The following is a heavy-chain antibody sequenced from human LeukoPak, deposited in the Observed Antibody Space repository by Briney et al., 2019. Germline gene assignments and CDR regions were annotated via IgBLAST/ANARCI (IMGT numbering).Heavy chain of an antibody. CDR2: IYYSGNT. J-gene: IGHJ4*02. V-gene: IGHV4-59*08. D-gene: IGHD3-10*01. Sequence: SETLSLTCTVSGGSISSYYWSWIRQPPGKGLEWIGYIYYSGNTNYNPSLKSRVTTSVDTSKNHFSLNLSSVTAADTAVYYCARHRGRYYDSGSYYYFDYWGQGTLVTVSS. CDR3: ARHRGRYYDSGSYYYFDY. CDR1: GGSISSYY.